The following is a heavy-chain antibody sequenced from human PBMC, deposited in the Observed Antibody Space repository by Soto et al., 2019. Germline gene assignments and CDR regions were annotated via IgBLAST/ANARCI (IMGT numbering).Heavy chain of an antibody. V-gene: IGHV1-46*01. CDR1: GYTFTSYY. CDR3: ARGARGCYDSSGYSYYFDY. Sequence: ASVKVSCKASGYTFTSYYMHWVRQAPGQGLEWMGIINPSGGSTSYAQKFQGRVTMTRDTSTSTVYMELSSLRSEDTAVYYCARGARGCYDSSGYSYYFDYWGQGTLVTVSS. J-gene: IGHJ4*02. D-gene: IGHD3-22*01. CDR2: INPSGGST.